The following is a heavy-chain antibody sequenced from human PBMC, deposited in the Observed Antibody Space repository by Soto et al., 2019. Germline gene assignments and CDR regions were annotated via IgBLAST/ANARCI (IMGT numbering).Heavy chain of an antibody. CDR1: GGTFSKDA. J-gene: IGHJ6*02. V-gene: IGHV1-69*01. CDR3: TRVLGYTFEPGKTRYYAMDV. Sequence: QVQLVQSGAEVKKPGSSVTVSCKTSGGTFSKDAINWVRQAPGQGLGGRGWLIPVFGSPIYAQKFQGRIRITADESTSTAFMDLSSLRSEDTAVYYCTRVLGYTFEPGKTRYYAMDVWGQGTTVSVSS. CDR2: LIPVFGSP. D-gene: IGHD5-18*01.